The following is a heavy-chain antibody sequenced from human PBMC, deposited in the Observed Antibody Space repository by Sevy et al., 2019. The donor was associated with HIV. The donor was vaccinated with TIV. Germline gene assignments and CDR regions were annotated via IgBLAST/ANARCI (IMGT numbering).Heavy chain of an antibody. CDR3: ARFYDSSGHFPSDY. CDR2: IYPGDSET. J-gene: IGHJ4*02. V-gene: IGHV5-51*01. D-gene: IGHD3-22*01. Sequence: GESLKISCKGSGYSFTNYWIAWVRQMPGKGLEWMGIIYPGDSETRYCPSFQGQVTISADKSISTAYLHCSSLKASDTAMYYCARFYDSSGHFPSDYWGQGTLVTVSS. CDR1: GYSFTNYW.